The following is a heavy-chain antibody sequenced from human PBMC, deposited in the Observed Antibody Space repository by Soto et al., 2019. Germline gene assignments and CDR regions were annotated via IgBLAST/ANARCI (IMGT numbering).Heavy chain of an antibody. CDR3: ARDKEYYYDSSGYKLSFDP. CDR1: GYTFTSYA. CDR2: INAGNGNT. Sequence: EASVKVSCKASGYTFTSYAMHWVRQAPGQRLEWMGWINAGNGNTKYSQKFQGRVTITRDTSASTAYMELSSLRSEDTAVYYCARDKEYYYDSSGYKLSFDPWGQGTLVTVSS. J-gene: IGHJ5*02. D-gene: IGHD3-22*01. V-gene: IGHV1-3*01.